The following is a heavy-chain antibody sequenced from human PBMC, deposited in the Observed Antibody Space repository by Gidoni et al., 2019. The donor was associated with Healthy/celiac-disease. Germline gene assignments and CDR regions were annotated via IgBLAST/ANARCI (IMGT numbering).Heavy chain of an antibody. CDR2: ISSSSSYI. V-gene: IGHV3-21*01. Sequence: EVQLVESGGGLVKPGGSLRLSCAASGFTFSSYSMNWVRQAPGKGLEWVSSISSSSSYIYYADSVKGRFTISRDNAKNSLYLQMNSLRAEDTAVYYCARDPGRYCSGGSCYYDAFDIWGQGTMVTVSS. D-gene: IGHD2-15*01. CDR1: GFTFSSYS. CDR3: ARDPGRYCSGGSCYYDAFDI. J-gene: IGHJ3*02.